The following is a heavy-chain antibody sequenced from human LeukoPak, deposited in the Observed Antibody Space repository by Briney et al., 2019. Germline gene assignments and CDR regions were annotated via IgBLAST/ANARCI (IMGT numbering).Heavy chain of an antibody. CDR3: ASPAVVKGWWYFDL. J-gene: IGHJ2*01. Sequence: SETLSLTCTVSGGSISSYYWSWIRQPPGKGLEWIGYIHYSGSTNYNPSLKSRVTVSVDTSKNQFSLKLSSVTAADTAVYYCASPAVVKGWWYFDLWGRGTLVTVSS. D-gene: IGHD3-22*01. CDR2: IHYSGST. V-gene: IGHV4-59*01. CDR1: GGSISSYY.